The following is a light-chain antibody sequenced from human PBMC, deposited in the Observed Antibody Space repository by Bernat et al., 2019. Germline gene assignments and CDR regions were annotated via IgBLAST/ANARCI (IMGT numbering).Light chain of an antibody. V-gene: IGKV1-5*03. J-gene: IGKJ2*01. CDR3: QEYNSYSPEA. CDR2: KAS. CDR1: QSISSY. Sequence: DIQMTQSPSTLSASVGDRVTITCRASQSISSYLAWYQQKPGKAPKLLISKASSLESGVPSRFSGSGSGTEFSLTITNLQPDDSATYYCQEYNSYSPEAFGQGTKLEIK.